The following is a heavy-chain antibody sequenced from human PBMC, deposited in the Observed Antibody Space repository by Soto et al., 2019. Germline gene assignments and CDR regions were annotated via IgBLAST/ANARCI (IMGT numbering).Heavy chain of an antibody. J-gene: IGHJ5*02. Sequence: QVQLVQSGAEVKKPGASVKVSCKASGYTFTSYYMHWVRQAPGQGLEWMGIINPSGGSTSYAQKFQGRVTMTRDTSTSTVYMELSSLRSEDTAVYYCARDWARGYSSGYGEDPPGWFDPWGQGTLVTVSS. CDR3: ARDWARGYSSGYGEDPPGWFDP. V-gene: IGHV1-46*01. CDR2: INPSGGST. CDR1: GYTFTSYY. D-gene: IGHD5-18*01.